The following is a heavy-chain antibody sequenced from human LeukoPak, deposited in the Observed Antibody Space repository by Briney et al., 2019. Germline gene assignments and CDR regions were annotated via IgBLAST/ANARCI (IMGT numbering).Heavy chain of an antibody. Sequence: GGSLRLSCAASRLTFTRHWISWVRQVPGRELEGVGNTNQDGSEKNYVDSVKGRFTISRDNTKNTLYLQMNSLRAEDTAVYSCARDVGRGWFDYWGQGTLVTVSS. CDR1: RLTFTRHW. J-gene: IGHJ4*02. CDR2: TNQDGSEK. V-gene: IGHV3-7*01. D-gene: IGHD6-19*01. CDR3: ARDVGRGWFDY.